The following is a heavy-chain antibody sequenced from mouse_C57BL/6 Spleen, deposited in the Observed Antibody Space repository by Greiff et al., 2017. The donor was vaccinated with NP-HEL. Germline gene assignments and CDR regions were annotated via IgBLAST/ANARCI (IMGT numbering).Heavy chain of an antibody. Sequence: QVQLQQPGAELVMPGASVKLSCKASGYTFTSYWMHWVKQRPGQGLEWIGEIDPSDSYTNYNQKFKGKSTLTVDKSSSTAYMQLSSLTSEDSAVYYCARGYYDYDDDYFDYWGQGTTLTVSS. D-gene: IGHD2-4*01. CDR3: ARGYYDYDDDYFDY. CDR2: IDPSDSYT. J-gene: IGHJ2*01. CDR1: GYTFTSYW. V-gene: IGHV1-69*01.